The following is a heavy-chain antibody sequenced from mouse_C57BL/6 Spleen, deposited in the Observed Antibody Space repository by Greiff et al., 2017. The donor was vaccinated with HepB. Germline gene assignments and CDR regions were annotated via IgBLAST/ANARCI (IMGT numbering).Heavy chain of an antibody. CDR1: GYAFSSSW. D-gene: IGHD1-1*01. CDR2: IYPGDGNT. CDR3: ARSPYGFYYWDY. J-gene: IGHJ2*01. V-gene: IGHV1-82*01. Sequence: QVQLQQSGPELVKPGASVKISCKASGYAFSSSWMNWVKQRPGKGLEWIGRIYPGDGNTNYNGKFKGKATLTADKSSSTAYMQLSSLTSEDSAVYVYARSPYGFYYWDYWGQGTTLTVSS.